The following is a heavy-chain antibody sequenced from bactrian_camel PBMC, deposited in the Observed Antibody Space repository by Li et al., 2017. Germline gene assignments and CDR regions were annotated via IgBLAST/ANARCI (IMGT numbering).Heavy chain of an antibody. CDR2: IDRDGRI. V-gene: IGHV3S53*01. CDR3: VADCVPFDPLIGY. J-gene: IGHJ6*01. CDR1: GRSNENYF. Sequence: HVQLVESGGGSVQAGGPLRLSCAISGRSNENYFLAWFRQPPGKEREGVAVIDRDGRIIYEDYAKGRFTISQDNGEKNLFLQMPSLKPEDTAMYYYVADCVPFDPLIGYWGQGTQVTVS.